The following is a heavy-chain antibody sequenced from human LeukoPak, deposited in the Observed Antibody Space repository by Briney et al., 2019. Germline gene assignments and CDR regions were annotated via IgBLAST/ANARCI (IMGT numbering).Heavy chain of an antibody. D-gene: IGHD3-10*01. CDR1: GGSFSGYY. V-gene: IGHV4-34*01. CDR3: ARYGSGKGYGMDV. J-gene: IGHJ6*02. Sequence: SETLSLTCAVYGGSFSGYYWSWIRQPPGKGLEWIGEINHSGSTNYNPSLKSRVTILVDTSKNQFSLKLSSVTAADTAVYYCARYGSGKGYGMDVWGQGTTVTVSS. CDR2: INHSGST.